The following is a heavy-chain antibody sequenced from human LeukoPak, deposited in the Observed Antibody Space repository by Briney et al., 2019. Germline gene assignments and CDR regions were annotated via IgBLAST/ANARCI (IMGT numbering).Heavy chain of an antibody. J-gene: IGHJ5*02. V-gene: IGHV3-73*01. D-gene: IGHD2-2*01. CDR3: TVPASGGNWFDP. CDR2: IRCEGYSDQP. CDR1: GFSFSGSA. Sequence: GGSLRLSCAASGFSFSGSAIHWVRQAPGKGLEWVGRIRCEGYSDQPAYVASVRGSFTIDRDDSKSTAYLQMNSLKAEDTAVYYCTVPASGGNWFDPWGPGTLVTVSS.